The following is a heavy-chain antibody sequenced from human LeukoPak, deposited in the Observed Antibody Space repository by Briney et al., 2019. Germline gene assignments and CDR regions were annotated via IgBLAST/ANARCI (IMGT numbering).Heavy chain of an antibody. V-gene: IGHV1-3*01. CDR3: ARDSGSGNNDY. CDR2: ISAGSGNT. CDR1: GYTFTSYY. D-gene: IGHD1-26*01. Sequence: ASVKVSCKASGYTFTSYYMHWVRQAPGQRLEWMGWISAGSGNTKYSQNFQGRVTFISNTSATTAFMELSSLRSEDAAVYYCARDSGSGNNDYWGQGTLVTVSS. J-gene: IGHJ4*02.